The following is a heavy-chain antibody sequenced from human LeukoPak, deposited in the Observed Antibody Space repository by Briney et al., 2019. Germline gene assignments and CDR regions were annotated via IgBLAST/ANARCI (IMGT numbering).Heavy chain of an antibody. Sequence: GGSLRLSCAASGFTFSSYSMNWVRQAPGKGLEWVSSISSSSSYIYYADSVKGRFTISRDNAKNSLYLQMNSLRADDTAVYYCARNYYDYVWGSYRSGFDYWGQGTLVTVSS. J-gene: IGHJ4*02. V-gene: IGHV3-21*01. CDR3: ARNYYDYVWGSYRSGFDY. D-gene: IGHD3-16*02. CDR1: GFTFSSYS. CDR2: ISSSSSYI.